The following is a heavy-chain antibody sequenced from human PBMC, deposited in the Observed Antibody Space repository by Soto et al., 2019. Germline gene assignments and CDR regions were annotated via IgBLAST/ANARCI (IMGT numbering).Heavy chain of an antibody. CDR1: GYTFTNYY. CDR3: AREATMIVVVTTYYFDY. Sequence: QVQLVQSGAEVKKPGASVKVSCKASGYTFTNYYMHWVRQAPGQGLEWMGIINPSGGSTSYAQKFQGRGTMTRDTSTSTVYMELSSLRSEDTAVYYCAREATMIVVVTTYYFDYWGQGTLVTVSS. CDR2: INPSGGST. D-gene: IGHD3-22*01. V-gene: IGHV1-46*03. J-gene: IGHJ4*02.